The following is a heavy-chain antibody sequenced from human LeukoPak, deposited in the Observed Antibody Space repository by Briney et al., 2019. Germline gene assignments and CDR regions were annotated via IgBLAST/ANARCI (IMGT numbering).Heavy chain of an antibody. CDR1: GFTFSSYW. Sequence: GASLRLSCAASGFTFSSYWMHWVRQAPGKGLVWVSCINSDGSNTRYADSVKGRFTISRDNAKNTLYLQMNSLRVEDTAVYYCATGNSHAFDIWGQGTMVTGSS. V-gene: IGHV3-74*01. J-gene: IGHJ3*02. D-gene: IGHD1-7*01. CDR2: INSDGSNT. CDR3: ATGNSHAFDI.